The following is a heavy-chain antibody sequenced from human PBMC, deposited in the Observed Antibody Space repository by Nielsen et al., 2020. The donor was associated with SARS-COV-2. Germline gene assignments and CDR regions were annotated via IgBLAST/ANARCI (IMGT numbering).Heavy chain of an antibody. CDR2: IYISGST. V-gene: IGHV4-4*07. J-gene: IGHJ4*02. D-gene: IGHD3-3*01. Sequence: SETLSLTCTVSGGSISGYYWSWIRQPAGKGLELIGRIYISGSTNYSPSLKSRVTMSVDTSRNQFSLKLTSVTAADTAVYYCARGSDEGLALWGQGTLVTVSS. CDR1: GGSISGYY. CDR3: ARGSDEGLAL.